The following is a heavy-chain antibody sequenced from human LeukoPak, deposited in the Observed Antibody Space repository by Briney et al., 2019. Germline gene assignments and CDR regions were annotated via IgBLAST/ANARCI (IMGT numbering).Heavy chain of an antibody. CDR2: ISGSGGST. D-gene: IGHD2-15*01. CDR3: AVAPGYCSGGICSDYYYYYMDV. CDR1: GFTLSSYG. V-gene: IGHV3-23*01. J-gene: IGHJ6*03. Sequence: RSGGSLRLSCAASGFTLSSYGMSWVRQAPGKGLEWVSAISGSGGSTYYADSVKGRFTISRDNSKNTLYLQMNSLRAEDTAVYYCAVAPGYCSGGICSDYYYYYMDVWGKGTTVTISS.